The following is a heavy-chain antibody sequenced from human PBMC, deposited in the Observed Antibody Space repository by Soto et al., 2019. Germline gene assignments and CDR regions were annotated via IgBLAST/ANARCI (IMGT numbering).Heavy chain of an antibody. Sequence: SETLSLTCTVSGGSISSYYWSWIRQPPGKGLEWIGYMYYSGSTNYNPSLKSRVTISVDTSKNQFSLKLSSVTAADTAVYYCAGGSQWELDYYYYYMDVWGKGTTVTVSS. J-gene: IGHJ6*03. D-gene: IGHD1-26*01. V-gene: IGHV4-59*01. CDR2: MYYSGST. CDR3: AGGSQWELDYYYYYMDV. CDR1: GGSISSYY.